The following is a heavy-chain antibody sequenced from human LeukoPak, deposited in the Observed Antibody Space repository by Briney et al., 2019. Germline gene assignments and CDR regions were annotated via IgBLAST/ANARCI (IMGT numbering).Heavy chain of an antibody. D-gene: IGHD1-14*01. V-gene: IGHV1-46*01. CDR2: INPSGGST. J-gene: IGHJ4*02. CDR3: ARVIARRNLLDY. Sequence: ASVKVSCKASGYTFTSYYMHWVRQAPGQGLEWMGIINPSGGSTSYAQKFQGRVTMTRDTSTSAVYMELSSLRSEDTAVYYCARVIARRNLLDYWGQGTLVTVSS. CDR1: GYTFTSYY.